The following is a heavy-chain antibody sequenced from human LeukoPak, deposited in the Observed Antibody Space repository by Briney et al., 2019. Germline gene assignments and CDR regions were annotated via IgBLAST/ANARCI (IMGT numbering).Heavy chain of an antibody. V-gene: IGHV3-74*01. J-gene: IGHJ5*02. D-gene: IGHD6-19*01. CDR2: INSDGSST. Sequence: GGSLRLSCAASGFTFSSYWMHWVRQAPGKGLVWVSRINSDGSSTTYADSVKGRFTISRDNAKNTLYLQMNSLRAEDTALYFCARGIAVAPSWFDPWGQGTLVTVSS. CDR1: GFTFSSYW. CDR3: ARGIAVAPSWFDP.